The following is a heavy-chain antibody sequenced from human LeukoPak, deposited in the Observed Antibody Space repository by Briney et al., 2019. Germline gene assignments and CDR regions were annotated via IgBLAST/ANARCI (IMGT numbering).Heavy chain of an antibody. Sequence: ASVKVSCKASGYTFIGYYIHWVRQAPGQGLEYMGWMNPNRGGTNYAQNFQGRVTMARDTSISTAYMELSRLRSDDTAIYYCARMEYYYDRSGYYNDWGQGTLVTVSS. V-gene: IGHV1-2*02. J-gene: IGHJ4*02. D-gene: IGHD3-22*01. CDR1: GYTFIGYY. CDR3: ARMEYYYDRSGYYND. CDR2: MNPNRGGT.